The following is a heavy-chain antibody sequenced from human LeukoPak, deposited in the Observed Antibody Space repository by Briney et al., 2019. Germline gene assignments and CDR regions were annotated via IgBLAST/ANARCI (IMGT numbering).Heavy chain of an antibody. CDR2: ISSSSSTI. CDR1: GGSITSYY. D-gene: IGHD3-16*02. J-gene: IGHJ4*02. Sequence: PSETLSLTCTVSGGSITSYYWSWVRQAPGKGLEWVSYISSSSSTIHYADSVKGRFTISRDNAKNSLYLQMNSLRDEDTAVYYCAREQQLSDWGQGTLVTVSS. V-gene: IGHV3-48*02. CDR3: AREQQLSD.